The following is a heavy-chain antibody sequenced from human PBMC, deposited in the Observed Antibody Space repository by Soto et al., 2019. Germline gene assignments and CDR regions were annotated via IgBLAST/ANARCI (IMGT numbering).Heavy chain of an antibody. J-gene: IGHJ6*02. CDR3: AKTRGGYCSSTSCYSYYYYGMDV. CDR2: ISGSGGST. D-gene: IGHD2-2*01. CDR1: GFTFSSYA. V-gene: IGHV3-23*01. Sequence: GGSLRLSCAASGFTFSSYAMSWVRQAPGKGLEWVSAISGSGGSTYYADSVKGRFTISRDNSKNTLYLQMNSLRAEDTAVYYCAKTRGGYCSSTSCYSYYYYGMDVWGQGTTVTVSS.